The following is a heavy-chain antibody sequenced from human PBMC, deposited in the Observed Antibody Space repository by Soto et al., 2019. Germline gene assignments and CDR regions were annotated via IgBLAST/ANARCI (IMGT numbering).Heavy chain of an antibody. J-gene: IGHJ4*02. Sequence: SETLSLTCAVSGGSFTSNNWWTWVRQPPGQGLEWIGEIYRTGSTNYNPSLKSRVTISLDKSENQFSLKVTSLTAADTAVYYCASRDPGTSVDYWGQGTLVTVST. CDR2: IYRTGST. CDR3: ASRDPGTSVDY. V-gene: IGHV4-4*02. D-gene: IGHD1-7*01. CDR1: GGSFTSNNW.